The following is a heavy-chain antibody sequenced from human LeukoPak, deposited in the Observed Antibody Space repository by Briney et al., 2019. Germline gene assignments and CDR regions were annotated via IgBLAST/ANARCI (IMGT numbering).Heavy chain of an antibody. J-gene: IGHJ3*02. CDR2: INHDGSET. V-gene: IGHV3-7*01. D-gene: IGHD2-21*02. CDR1: GFSFSSYW. CDR3: ARAHVTGVDAFDI. Sequence: GGSLRLSCAASGFSFSSYWMSWVRQAPGEGLEWVANINHDGSETYYVDSVKGRFTISRDNAKNSLYLQMNSLRAEDTAVYYCARAHVTGVDAFDIWGQGTMVSVSS.